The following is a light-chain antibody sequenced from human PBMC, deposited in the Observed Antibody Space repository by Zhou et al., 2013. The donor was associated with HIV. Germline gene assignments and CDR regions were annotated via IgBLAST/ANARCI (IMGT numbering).Light chain of an antibody. J-gene: IGKJ4*01. CDR2: AAS. Sequence: EIQMTQSPSSLSASVGDRVTITCRASQGISSCLAWCQQKPGKVPKLLIYAASTLQSGVPSRFSGSGPGTDFTLTINNLRPEDFANYYCQQSYSVPLTFGGGTRVDIK. CDR1: QGISSC. CDR3: QQSYSVPLT. V-gene: IGKV1-27*01.